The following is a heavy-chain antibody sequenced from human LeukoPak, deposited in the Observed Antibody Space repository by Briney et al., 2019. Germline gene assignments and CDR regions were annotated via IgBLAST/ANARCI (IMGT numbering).Heavy chain of an antibody. V-gene: IGHV4-34*01. CDR2: MNQRGSM. Sequence: PSETLSLTCDVYGASFTGYYWSWIRQSPGKGLEWIGEMNQRGSMNYNPSLKSRVTISVDRSKNQSSLKLTSVTAADTAVYYCARIWTGIRMDVWGKGTTVTVSS. J-gene: IGHJ6*04. D-gene: IGHD3/OR15-3a*01. CDR1: GASFTGYY. CDR3: ARIWTGIRMDV.